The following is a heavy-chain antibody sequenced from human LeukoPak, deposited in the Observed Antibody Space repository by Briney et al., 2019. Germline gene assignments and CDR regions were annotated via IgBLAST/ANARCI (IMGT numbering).Heavy chain of an antibody. Sequence: GGSLRLSCAVSGFTVSANYMSWVRQAPGKGLEWVSVIYSGGSTYYADSVKGRFTISRDNSKNTLYLQMNSLRAEDTAVYYCARDRGYSSAWFDYRGQGTLVTVSS. J-gene: IGHJ4*02. CDR2: IYSGGST. D-gene: IGHD6-19*01. CDR3: ARDRGYSSAWFDY. CDR1: GFTVSANY. V-gene: IGHV3-53*01.